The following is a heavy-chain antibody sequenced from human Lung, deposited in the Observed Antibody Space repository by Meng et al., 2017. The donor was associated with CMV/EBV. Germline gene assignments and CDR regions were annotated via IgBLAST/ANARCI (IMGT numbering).Heavy chain of an antibody. D-gene: IGHD3-10*02. CDR2: INPNSGGT. J-gene: IGHJ5*02. CDR1: GYTFTGYY. V-gene: IGHV1-2*02. Sequence: ASVXVSXKASGYTFTGYYMHWVRQAPGQGLEWMGWINPNSGGTNYAQKFQGRVTMNRDTSISTAYMELSRMRSDDTAVYYCARDHGVDYYVGGVNWFDPWXQGTXVTVAS. CDR3: ARDHGVDYYVGGVNWFDP.